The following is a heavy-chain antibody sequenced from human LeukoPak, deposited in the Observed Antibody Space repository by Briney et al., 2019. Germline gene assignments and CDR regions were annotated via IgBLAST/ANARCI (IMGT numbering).Heavy chain of an antibody. V-gene: IGHV4-34*01. Sequence: SETLSLTCAVYGGSFSGYYWSWIRQPPGKGLEWIGEINHSGSTNYNPSLKSRVTISVDTSKNQFSLKLSSVTAADTAVYYCARGDMIVVAKSRGKNYFDYWGQGTLVTVSS. CDR3: ARGDMIVVAKSRGKNYFDY. CDR1: GGSFSGYY. CDR2: INHSGST. J-gene: IGHJ4*02. D-gene: IGHD3-22*01.